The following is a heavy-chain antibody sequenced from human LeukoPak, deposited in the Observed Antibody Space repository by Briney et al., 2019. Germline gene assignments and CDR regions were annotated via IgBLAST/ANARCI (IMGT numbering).Heavy chain of an antibody. CDR3: VKVPRSGCCAFDI. Sequence: GSLRLSCAASGFTFSSYGMHWVRQAPGKGLEWVAAISYDESNEYYVDSVNGRFTVSRDNSKNTLYLQMNSLRVEDTAVYYCVKVPRSGCCAFDIWGQGTMVTVSS. CDR2: ISYDESNE. CDR1: GFTFSSYG. J-gene: IGHJ3*02. D-gene: IGHD6-19*01. V-gene: IGHV3-30*18.